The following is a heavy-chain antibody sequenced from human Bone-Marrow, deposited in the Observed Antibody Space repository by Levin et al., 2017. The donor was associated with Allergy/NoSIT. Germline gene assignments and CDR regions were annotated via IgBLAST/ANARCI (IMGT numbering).Heavy chain of an antibody. CDR2: IKAEGGEN. J-gene: IGHJ5*02. V-gene: IGHV3-7*04. CDR3: AGDVTNKHKHWLDP. D-gene: IGHD1-1*01. Sequence: GGSLRLSCAASGFTFSTSWMSWVRQAPGKGLEWVANIKAEGGENYYVDSVKGRFTISRDNAKSSLFLQMNSLRVEDTAVYYCAGDVTNKHKHWLDPGGQGTLVTVSS. CDR1: GFTFSTSW.